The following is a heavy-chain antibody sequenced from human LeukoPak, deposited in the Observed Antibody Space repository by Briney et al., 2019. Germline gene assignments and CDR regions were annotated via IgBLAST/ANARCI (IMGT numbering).Heavy chain of an antibody. J-gene: IGHJ5*02. Sequence: GASVKVSCKASGYTFTSYDINWVRQATGQGLEWMGWMNHNSGNTGYAQKFQGRVTMTRNTSISTAYMEMSSLRSEDTAVYYCARGRSSSWYNWFDPWGQGTLVTVSS. CDR3: ARGRSSSWYNWFDP. D-gene: IGHD6-13*01. V-gene: IGHV1-8*01. CDR2: MNHNSGNT. CDR1: GYTFTSYD.